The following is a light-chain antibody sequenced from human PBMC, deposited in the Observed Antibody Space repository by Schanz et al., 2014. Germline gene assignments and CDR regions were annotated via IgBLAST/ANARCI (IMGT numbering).Light chain of an antibody. CDR2: EDT. J-gene: IGLJ2*01. CDR3: QAWDSTVV. V-gene: IGLV3-1*01. CDR1: KLGDKY. Sequence: SSELTQPPSVSVSPGQTASITCSGDKLGDKYACWYQQKPGQSPLLVIYEDTKRPSGIPERFSGSNSGNTATLTISGTQAMDEADYYCQAWDSTVVFGGGTKVTVL.